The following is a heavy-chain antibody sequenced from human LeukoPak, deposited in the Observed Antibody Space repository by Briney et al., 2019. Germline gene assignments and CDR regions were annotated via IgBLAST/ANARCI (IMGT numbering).Heavy chain of an antibody. Sequence: QTGGSLRLSCAASGFTFSSYGMHWVRQAPSKGLEWVAVISYDGSNKYYADSVKGRFTISRDNSKNTLYLQMNSLRAEDTAVYYCASQYCSSTSCASFDYWGQGTLVTVSS. CDR1: GFTFSSYG. V-gene: IGHV3-30*03. D-gene: IGHD2-2*01. J-gene: IGHJ4*02. CDR2: ISYDGSNK. CDR3: ASQYCSSTSCASFDY.